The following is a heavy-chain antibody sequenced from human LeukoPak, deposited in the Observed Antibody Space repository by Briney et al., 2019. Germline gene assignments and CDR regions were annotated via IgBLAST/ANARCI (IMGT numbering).Heavy chain of an antibody. CDR2: IIPIFGTA. Sequence: SVKVSCKASGGTFSSYAISWVRQAPGQGLEWMGGIIPIFGTANYAQKFQGRVTITADESTSTAYMELSSLRSGDTAVYYCARGDFWSGYTYYFDYWGQGTLVTVSS. V-gene: IGHV1-69*13. CDR3: ARGDFWSGYTYYFDY. D-gene: IGHD3-3*01. CDR1: GGTFSSYA. J-gene: IGHJ4*02.